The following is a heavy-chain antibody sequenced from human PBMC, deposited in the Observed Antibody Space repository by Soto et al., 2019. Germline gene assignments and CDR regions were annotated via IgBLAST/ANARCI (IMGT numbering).Heavy chain of an antibody. CDR2: ISYDGNSQ. J-gene: IGHJ6*02. CDR3: AKDRAARWANGMDV. D-gene: IGHD6-6*01. CDR1: GFTFSNYG. Sequence: QVQLVESGGGVVQPGRSLRLSCAASGFTFSNYGIHWVRQAPGKGLEWVAVISYDGNSQYYSDSVKGRFTISRDSSKNTLYLQMDSLSTEDTAVYYCAKDRAARWANGMDVWGQGTTVTVSS. V-gene: IGHV3-30*18.